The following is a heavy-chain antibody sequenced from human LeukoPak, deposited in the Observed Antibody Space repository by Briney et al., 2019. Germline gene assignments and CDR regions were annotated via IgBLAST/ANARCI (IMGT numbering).Heavy chain of an antibody. CDR3: ARDMKRSRARWENLGFDP. CDR1: GGTFSSYA. V-gene: IGHV1-69*01. D-gene: IGHD1-26*01. CDR2: IIPIFGTA. Sequence: SVKVSCKASGGTFSSYAISWVRQAPGQGLEWMGGIIPIFGTANYAQKFQGRVTITADESTSTAYMELSSLRSEDTAVYYCARDMKRSRARWENLGFDPWGQGTLVTVSS. J-gene: IGHJ5*02.